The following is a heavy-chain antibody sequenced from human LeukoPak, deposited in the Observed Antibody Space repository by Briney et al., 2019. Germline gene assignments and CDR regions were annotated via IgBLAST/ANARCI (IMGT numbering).Heavy chain of an antibody. D-gene: IGHD3-10*01. Sequence: GASLQISCKGSGYTFSTYWIGWVRQMPGKGLEWMGIIYPGDSDTRYSPSFQGQVTISADKSISTAYLQWNSLKASDTAMYYCARRGGFGELDYWGQGTLVTVSS. J-gene: IGHJ4*02. CDR1: GYTFSTYW. V-gene: IGHV5-51*01. CDR3: ARRGGFGELDY. CDR2: IYPGDSDT.